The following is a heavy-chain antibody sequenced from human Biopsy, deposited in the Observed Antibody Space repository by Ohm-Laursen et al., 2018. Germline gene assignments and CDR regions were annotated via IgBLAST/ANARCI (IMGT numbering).Heavy chain of an antibody. CDR1: GYNFTGYY. CDR3: ARAPEVVVLTDYYYYYGMDV. J-gene: IGHJ6*02. Sequence: ASVKVSCKASGYNFTGYYIHWVRQAPGQGPEWMGWINPNSGGTDYSLKFQGRVTMTRDTSISTAYMQLSRLISDDTAVFYWARAPEVVVLTDYYYYYGMDVWGQGTTVTVSS. CDR2: INPNSGGT. V-gene: IGHV1-2*02. D-gene: IGHD3-22*01.